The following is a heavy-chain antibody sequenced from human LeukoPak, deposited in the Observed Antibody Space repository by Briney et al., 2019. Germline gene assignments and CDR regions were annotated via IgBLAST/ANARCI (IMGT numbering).Heavy chain of an antibody. CDR2: IFPSGGEI. V-gene: IGHV3-23*01. CDR1: GFTFSTFA. CDR3: AKDGDWAFDH. Sequence: PGGSLRLSCAASGFTFSTFAMIWVRQPPGKGLEWVSSIFPSGGEIHYADSVRGRFTISRDNSKSTLSLQMNSLRVEDTAVYYCAKDGDWAFDHWAQGTLVSVSS. D-gene: IGHD2-21*02. J-gene: IGHJ4*02.